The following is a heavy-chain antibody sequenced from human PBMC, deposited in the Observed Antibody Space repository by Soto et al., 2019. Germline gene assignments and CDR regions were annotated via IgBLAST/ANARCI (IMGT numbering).Heavy chain of an antibody. CDR2: INHSGST. D-gene: IGHD2-15*01. V-gene: IGHV4-34*01. CDR1: GGSFSGYY. J-gene: IGHJ4*02. CDR3: ARGGGYCSGGSCYNVDD. Sequence: XESLSLPCAVYGGSFSGYYWSWIRQPPGKGLEWIGEINHSGSTNYNPSLKSRVTISVDTSKNQFSLKLSSVTAADTAVYYCARGGGYCSGGSCYNVDDWGQGTLVTVSS.